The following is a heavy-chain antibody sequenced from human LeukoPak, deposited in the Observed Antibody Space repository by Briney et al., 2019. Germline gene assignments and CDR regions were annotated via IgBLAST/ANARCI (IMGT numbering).Heavy chain of an antibody. D-gene: IGHD3-10*01. J-gene: IGHJ5*02. Sequence: GESLKISFKGSGXSFTSYWIGWVRQMPGKGLEWMGIIYAADSDTRYSPSFQGQVTISADKSISTAYLQWSGLKASDTAMYYCARLEFGGLYTWGQGTLVTVSS. V-gene: IGHV5-51*01. CDR1: GXSFTSYW. CDR3: ARLEFGGLYT. CDR2: IYAADSDT.